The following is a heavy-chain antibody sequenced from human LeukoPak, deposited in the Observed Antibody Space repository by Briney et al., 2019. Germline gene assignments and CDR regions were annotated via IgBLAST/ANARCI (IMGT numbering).Heavy chain of an antibody. J-gene: IGHJ4*02. Sequence: GGSLRLSCAASGFTFRSHSMNWVRQAPGKGLERVSSIGSTSSSIYYADSVKGRFTISRDNAKNSLFLQMNSLRAEDTAVYYCARELEEMFDYWGQGTLVTVSS. CDR3: ARELEEMFDY. CDR2: IGSTSSSI. D-gene: IGHD3-3*01. V-gene: IGHV3-21*01. CDR1: GFTFRSHS.